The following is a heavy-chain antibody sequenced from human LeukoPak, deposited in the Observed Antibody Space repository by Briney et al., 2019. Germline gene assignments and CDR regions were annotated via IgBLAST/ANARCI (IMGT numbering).Heavy chain of an antibody. J-gene: IGHJ4*02. CDR1: GFTFDDYA. CDR2: ISWNSGST. Sequence: GRSLRLSCVASGFTFDDYAMHWVRRVPGKGLEWVSGISWNSGSTGYADSVKGRFTISRDNAKNSLYLQMNSLRAEDTALYYCAKDMTTVTTSGSDYWGQGTLVTVSS. CDR3: AKDMTTVTTSGSDY. D-gene: IGHD4-17*01. V-gene: IGHV3-9*01.